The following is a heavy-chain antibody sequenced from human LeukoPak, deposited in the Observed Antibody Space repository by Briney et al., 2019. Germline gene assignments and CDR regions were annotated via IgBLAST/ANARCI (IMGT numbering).Heavy chain of an antibody. CDR2: FCSSCSTI. V-gene: IGHV3-48*03. CDR1: GFTFSSYE. Sequence: GGSLRLSCAASGFTFSSYEMNGLRQAPGEGLEWVLYFCSSCSTIYCADSVGGRFNISRDNDKNSLYVQMNSLRAEGKAVYYCAKDRRTYYYGSGSFSLPKRPLGYFDDWGQGTLVTVST. J-gene: IGHJ4*02. CDR3: AKDRRTYYYGSGSFSLPKRPLGYFDD. D-gene: IGHD3-10*01.